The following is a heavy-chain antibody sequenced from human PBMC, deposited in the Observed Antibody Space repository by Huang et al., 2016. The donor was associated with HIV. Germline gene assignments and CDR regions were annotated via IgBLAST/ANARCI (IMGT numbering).Heavy chain of an antibody. CDR2: IKQDESEK. Sequence: VESGGRSVQPGGSIKLSCVGSTFTFGAYWMSWVSQPPGKGLEWVANIKQDESEKYYVDSVKGRFNISRDNARKVLFLEMDDLRVEDTAIYFCATKTAGMDIWGQGTTVTVSS. CDR1: TFTFGAYW. J-gene: IGHJ6*02. V-gene: IGHV3-7*01. CDR3: ATKTAGMDI. D-gene: IGHD1-7*01.